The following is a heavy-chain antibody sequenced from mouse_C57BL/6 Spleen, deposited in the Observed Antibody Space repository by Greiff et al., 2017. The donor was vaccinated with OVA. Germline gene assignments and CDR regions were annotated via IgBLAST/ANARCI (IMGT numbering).Heavy chain of an antibody. CDR2: ISSGSSTI. J-gene: IGHJ3*01. V-gene: IGHV5-17*01. CDR1: GFTFSDYG. CDR3: ARGPKGSSYSWFAY. D-gene: IGHD1-1*01. Sequence: EVQGVESGGGLVKPGGSLKLSCAASGFTFSDYGMHWVRQAPEKGLEWVAYISSGSSTIYYADTVKGRFTISRDNAKNTLFLQMTSLRSEDTAMYYCARGPKGSSYSWFAYWGQGTLVTVSA.